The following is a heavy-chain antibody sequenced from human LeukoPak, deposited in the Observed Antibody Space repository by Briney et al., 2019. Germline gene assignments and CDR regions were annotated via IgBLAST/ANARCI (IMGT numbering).Heavy chain of an antibody. Sequence: GGSLRLSCAAFSGFAMSWVRQAPGRGLEWVSAINGRGDDTYYPDSVKGRFTISRNNSNNTLYLQMNSLRAEDTAVYYCAKGHRSSSSFFDSWGQGILVTVSS. CDR1: SGFA. CDR3: AKGHRSSSSFFDS. J-gene: IGHJ4*02. D-gene: IGHD6-19*01. CDR2: INGRGDDT. V-gene: IGHV3-23*01.